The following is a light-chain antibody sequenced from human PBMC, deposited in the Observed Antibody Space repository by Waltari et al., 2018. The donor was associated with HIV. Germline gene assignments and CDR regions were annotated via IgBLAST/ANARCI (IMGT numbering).Light chain of an antibody. CDR3: AAWDDSLSGSYV. V-gene: IGLV1-47*01. J-gene: IGLJ1*01. CDR1: SSNIGNHA. CDR2: GNG. Sequence: QSVLTQPPSASGTPGRRVTISCSGSSSNIGNHAVSWYQELPGTAPKLLIFGNGQRPSGVPDRFSGSKSGTSASLAISGLRSEDEADYYCAAWDDSLSGSYVFGTGTKVTVL.